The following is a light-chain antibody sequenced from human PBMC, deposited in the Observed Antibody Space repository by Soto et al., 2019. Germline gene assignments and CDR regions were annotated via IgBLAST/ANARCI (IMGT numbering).Light chain of an antibody. Sequence: DIQMTQSPSSVSASVEDRVTITCRASQGISSWLAWYQQKAGEVPKLLIYAASSLQSGVPSRFSGSGSGTDFTLTISSLQPEDFATYYRQQSYSTPRTFGQGTKVEIK. V-gene: IGKV1-12*01. CDR2: AAS. CDR3: QQSYSTPRT. J-gene: IGKJ1*01. CDR1: QGISSW.